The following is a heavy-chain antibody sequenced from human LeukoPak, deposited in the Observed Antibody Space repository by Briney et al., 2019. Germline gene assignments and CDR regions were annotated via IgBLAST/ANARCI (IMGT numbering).Heavy chain of an antibody. D-gene: IGHD3-10*01. Sequence: ASVKVSCKTSGYTFASYTMHWLRQAPGQSLEWMGWINGDNGDTKYSEKFQGRVTITRDTSASSAYMELSSLRSEDTAAYYCARSSSGTYHYWGQGTLVTVSS. CDR3: ARSSSGTYHY. V-gene: IGHV1-3*01. J-gene: IGHJ4*02. CDR1: GYTFASYT. CDR2: INGDNGDT.